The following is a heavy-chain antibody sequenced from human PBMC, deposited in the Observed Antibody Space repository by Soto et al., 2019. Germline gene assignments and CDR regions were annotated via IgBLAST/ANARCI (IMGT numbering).Heavy chain of an antibody. CDR2: INHSGST. CDR3: ARGLADYGSGNCYMDV. J-gene: IGHJ6*03. CDR1: DXSLSGYY. D-gene: IGHD3-10*01. Sequence: SETLSLTCGVDDXSLSGYYWSWISQPPGKGLEWIGEINHSGSTNYNPSLKSRVTISVDTSKNQFSLKLSSVTAADTAVYYCARGLADYGSGNCYMDVWGKGTTVTVSS. V-gene: IGHV4-34*01.